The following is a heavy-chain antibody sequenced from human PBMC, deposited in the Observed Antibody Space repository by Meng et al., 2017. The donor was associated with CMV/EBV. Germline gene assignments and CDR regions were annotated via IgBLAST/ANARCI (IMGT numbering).Heavy chain of an antibody. CDR1: GFTVSSNY. V-gene: IGHV3-53*01. CDR3: ARVSYDFWSAVRGYYYYGMDV. CDR2: IYSGGST. J-gene: IGHJ6*02. Sequence: GESLKISCAASGFTVSSNYMSWVRQAPGKGLEWVSVIYSGGSTYYADSVKGRFTISRDNSKNTLYLQMNSLRAEDTAVYYCARVSYDFWSAVRGYYYYGMDVWGQGTTVTVSS. D-gene: IGHD3-3*01.